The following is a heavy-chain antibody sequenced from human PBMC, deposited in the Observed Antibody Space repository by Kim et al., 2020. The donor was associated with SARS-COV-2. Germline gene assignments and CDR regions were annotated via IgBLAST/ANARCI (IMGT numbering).Heavy chain of an antibody. Sequence: GGSLRLSCAASGFTFSSYGMHWVRQAPGKGLEWVAVISYDGSNKYYADSVKGRFTISRDNSKNTLYLQMNSLRAEDTAVYYCANPGRRGPDPYYYYGMDVWGQGTTVTVSS. CDR2: ISYDGSNK. J-gene: IGHJ6*02. CDR1: GFTFSSYG. D-gene: IGHD1-1*01. CDR3: ANPGRRGPDPYYYYGMDV. V-gene: IGHV3-30*18.